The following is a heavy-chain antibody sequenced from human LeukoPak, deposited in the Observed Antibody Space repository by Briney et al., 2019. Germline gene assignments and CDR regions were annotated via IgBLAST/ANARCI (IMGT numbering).Heavy chain of an antibody. CDR3: ATVRRYYYGSGSSGSPDY. J-gene: IGHJ4*02. V-gene: IGHV1-24*01. D-gene: IGHD3-10*01. Sequence: GASVKVSCKVSGYTLTELSMHWVRQAPGKGLEWMGGFDPEDGETIYAQKFQGRVTMTEDTSTDTAYMELSSLRSEDTAVYYCATVRRYYYGSGSSGSPDYWGQGTLVTVSS. CDR2: FDPEDGET. CDR1: GYTLTELS.